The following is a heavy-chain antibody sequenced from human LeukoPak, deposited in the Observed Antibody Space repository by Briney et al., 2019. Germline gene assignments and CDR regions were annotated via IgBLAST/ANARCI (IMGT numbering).Heavy chain of an antibody. J-gene: IGHJ4*02. D-gene: IGHD3-3*01. CDR1: GYSFDYYW. V-gene: IGHV5-51*01. CDR3: ARVGSVTNFGVVSYYFDY. Sequence: GESLKISXKASGYSFDYYWIAWVRQRPGKGLEWTGIIYPDDSDSTYSPSFQGQVTISVDKSINTAYLQWSSLKASNTAIYYCARVGSVTNFGVVSYYFDYWGQGTLATVSS. CDR2: IYPDDSDS.